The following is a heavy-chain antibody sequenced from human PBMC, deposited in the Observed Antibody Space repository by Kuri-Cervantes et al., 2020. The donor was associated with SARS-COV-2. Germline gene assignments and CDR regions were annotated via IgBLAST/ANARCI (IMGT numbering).Heavy chain of an antibody. Sequence: LEWVSLMRSTNSYIKYAASVKGRLTISRDNSKNTLYLQMNSLRAEDTAVYYCARASFDFWSGYYTGYYYDYWGQGTLVTVSS. CDR3: ARASFDFWSGYYTGYYYDY. V-gene: IGHV3-21*03. D-gene: IGHD3-3*01. CDR2: MRSTNSYI. J-gene: IGHJ4*02.